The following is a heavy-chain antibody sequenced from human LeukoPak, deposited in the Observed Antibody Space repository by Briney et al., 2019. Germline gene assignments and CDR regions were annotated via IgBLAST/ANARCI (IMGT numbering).Heavy chain of an antibody. CDR3: ARESRYSYGYHDDY. D-gene: IGHD5-18*01. CDR1: GYTFTSYD. J-gene: IGHJ4*02. CDR2: MNPNSGNT. Sequence: ASVKVSCKASGYTFTSYDINWVRQATGQGLEWMGWMNPNSGNTGYAQKFQGRVTMTTDTSTSTAYMELRSLRSDDTAVYYCARESRYSYGYHDDYWGQGTLVTVSS. V-gene: IGHV1-8*01.